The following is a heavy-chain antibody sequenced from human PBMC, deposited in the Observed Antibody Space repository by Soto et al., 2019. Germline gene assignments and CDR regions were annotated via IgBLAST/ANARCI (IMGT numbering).Heavy chain of an antibody. CDR2: ISAYNGNT. CDR1: GYIFTSYS. CDR3: SRGGAHYNDGMDV. D-gene: IGHD4-4*01. Sequence: QVQLVQSGAEVKKPGASVKVSCKASGYIFTSYSINWVRQAPGQGLEWMGWISAYNGNTNYAQNLQGRVTMTTDTSTGTGYMELRSLRSDDTAVYYCSRGGAHYNDGMDVWGQGTTVAVSS. J-gene: IGHJ6*02. V-gene: IGHV1-18*01.